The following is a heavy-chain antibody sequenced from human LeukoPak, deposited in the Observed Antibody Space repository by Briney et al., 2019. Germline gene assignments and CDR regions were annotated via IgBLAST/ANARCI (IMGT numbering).Heavy chain of an antibody. CDR2: ISNSGSTI. J-gene: IGHJ6*03. Sequence: PGGSLRLSCAASGFTFSTYTMNWVRQAPGKGLEWVSYISNSGSTIYYTDSVKGRFTISRDNAKNSLYLQMNSLRAEDTAVYYCARAPEAGRDYYYMDVWGKGTTVTISS. CDR1: GFTFSTYT. D-gene: IGHD6-6*01. CDR3: ARAPEAGRDYYYMDV. V-gene: IGHV3-48*04.